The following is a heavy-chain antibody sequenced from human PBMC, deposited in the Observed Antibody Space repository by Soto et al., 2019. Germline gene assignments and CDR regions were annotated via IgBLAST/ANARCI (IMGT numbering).Heavy chain of an antibody. D-gene: IGHD1-26*01. CDR1: GFTFLLSF. CDR3: AKSYSGSYYPLDYFDY. V-gene: IGHV3-30*18. J-gene: IGHJ4*02. CDR2: ISYDGSNK. Sequence: SLRLSCAASGFTFLLSFLPFFLHAPGNFLEWVAVISYDGSNKYYASSLKGRFPISRSHSTTPLSLQMNSLRAEDTAVYYCAKSYSGSYYPLDYFDYWGQGTLVTVSS.